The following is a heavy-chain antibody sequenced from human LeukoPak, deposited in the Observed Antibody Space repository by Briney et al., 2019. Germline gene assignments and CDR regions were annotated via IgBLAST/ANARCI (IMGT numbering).Heavy chain of an antibody. V-gene: IGHV1-69*13. J-gene: IGHJ4*02. CDR1: GGTFSSYA. CDR2: IIPIFGTA. Sequence: SVKVSCKASGGTFSSYAISWVRQAPGQGLEWMGGIIPIFGTANYAQKFQGGVTITADESTSTAYMELSSLRSEDTAVYYCARDWVAVAGTFQGNFDYWGQGTLVTVSS. CDR3: ARDWVAVAGTFQGNFDY. D-gene: IGHD6-19*01.